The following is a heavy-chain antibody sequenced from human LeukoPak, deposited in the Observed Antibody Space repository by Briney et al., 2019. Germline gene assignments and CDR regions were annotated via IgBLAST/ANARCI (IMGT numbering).Heavy chain of an antibody. CDR2: IYPGDSDT. Sequence: GESLKISCKGSGYSFNAYYIAWVRQMPGKDLEWMGAIYPGDSDTTYSPSLQGQVTISADKSISTAYLQWSGLKASDTAMYYCARLKGGTDMDVWGKGTTVTVSS. CDR1: GYSFNAYY. CDR3: ARLKGGTDMDV. D-gene: IGHD1-1*01. V-gene: IGHV5-51*01. J-gene: IGHJ6*03.